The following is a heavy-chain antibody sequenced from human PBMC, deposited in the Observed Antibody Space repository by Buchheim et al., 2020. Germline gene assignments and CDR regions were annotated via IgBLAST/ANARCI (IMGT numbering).Heavy chain of an antibody. V-gene: IGHV4-59*01. CDR1: GGSISTYY. J-gene: IGHJ4*02. CDR2: IFYSGST. CDR3: AKIDYIVGATGFDY. Sequence: QVQLQESGPGLVKPSETLSLTCTVSGGSISTYYWSWIRQPPGKGLEWIGYIFYSGSTNYNPSLKSRVTISVDTSKNQFSLKLSSVTAADTAVYYCAKIDYIVGATGFDYWGQGTL. D-gene: IGHD1-26*01.